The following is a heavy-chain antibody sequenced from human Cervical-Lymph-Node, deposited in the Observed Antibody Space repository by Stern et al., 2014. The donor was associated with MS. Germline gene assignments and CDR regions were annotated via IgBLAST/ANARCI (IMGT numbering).Heavy chain of an antibody. J-gene: IGHJ4*02. CDR1: GFTFSNYW. Sequence: EVQLVQSGGGLVQPGGSLRLSCAVSGFTFSNYWMHWVRQAPGQGLVWVSRIINDGSASTYADSVRGRFTPSRDNAKNMLYLEMNRLGPEDTAVYYCARDAPHRRLDYWGQGTLVSVSS. CDR3: ARDAPHRRLDY. CDR2: IINDGSAS. V-gene: IGHV3-74*01.